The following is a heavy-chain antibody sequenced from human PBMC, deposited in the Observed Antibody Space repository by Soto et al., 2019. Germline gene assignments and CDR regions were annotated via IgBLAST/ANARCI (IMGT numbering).Heavy chain of an antibody. CDR2: INGDVGDT. D-gene: IGHD6-6*01. J-gene: IGHJ4*02. V-gene: IGHV1-2*02. CDR3: VRDAEGWGGYTGSSGGDF. Sequence: QVQLVQSGAEVKKPGASVKVSCKASGYTFTDYYIHWVRQAPGHGLECLGWINGDVGDTKYAQKFQGRVAMPRDESISTAYLELSRLTSDDTAVYYCVRDAEGWGGYTGSSGGDFWGQGTLVTVSS. CDR1: GYTFTDYY.